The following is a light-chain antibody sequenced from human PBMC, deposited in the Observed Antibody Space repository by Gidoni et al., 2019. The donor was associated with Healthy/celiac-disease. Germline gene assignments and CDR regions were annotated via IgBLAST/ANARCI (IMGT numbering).Light chain of an antibody. CDR1: QDISNY. CDR3: QQYDNLPYT. J-gene: IGKJ2*01. CDR2: DAS. V-gene: IGKV1-33*01. Sequence: IQMTQSPSSLSASVGDRVTITCQASQDISNYLNWYQQKPGKAPKLLIYDASTLETGVPSRFSGSGSGTDFTFTISSLQPEDIATYYCQQYDNLPYTFGQGTKLEIK.